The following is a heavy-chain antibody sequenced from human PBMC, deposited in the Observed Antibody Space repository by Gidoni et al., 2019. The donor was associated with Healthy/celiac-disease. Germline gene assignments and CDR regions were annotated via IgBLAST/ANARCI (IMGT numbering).Heavy chain of an antibody. CDR1: GSTFPGYY. CDR2: INPNSGGT. V-gene: IGHV1-2*04. Sequence: VRLVQSGPEVKRPGASVKVSCRAPGSTFPGYYMHWVRQAPGQGLEWMGWINPNSGGTNYAKKFQGWVTMTRDTSISTAYMELSRLRSDDTAVYYCARGRQGWILEVDYWGQGTLVTVSS. D-gene: IGHD5-18*01. CDR3: ARGRQGWILEVDY. J-gene: IGHJ4*02.